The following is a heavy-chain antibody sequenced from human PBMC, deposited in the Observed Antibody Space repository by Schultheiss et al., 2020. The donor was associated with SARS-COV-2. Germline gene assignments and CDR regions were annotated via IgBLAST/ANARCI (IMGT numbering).Heavy chain of an antibody. CDR3: ARRVATGWHFDL. V-gene: IGHV3-23*03. J-gene: IGHJ2*01. CDR2: IYSGGST. D-gene: IGHD5-12*01. Sequence: GESLKISCAASGFIFSDYAMNWVRQAPGKGLEWVSVIYSGGSTYYADSVKGRFTISRDNSKNTLYLQMNSLRAEDTAVYYCARRVATGWHFDLWGRGTLVTVSS. CDR1: GFIFSDYA.